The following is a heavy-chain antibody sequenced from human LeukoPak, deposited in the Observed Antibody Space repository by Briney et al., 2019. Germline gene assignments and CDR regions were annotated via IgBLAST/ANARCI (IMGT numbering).Heavy chain of an antibody. CDR3: ARAAGFGELWDY. Sequence: WETMSLTCTVSGCSISSYYWSWIRQPPGKGLEWIGYIYYSGSTNYNPSLKSRVIISVDTSKNQFSLKLSSVTAADTAVYYCARAAGFGELWDYWGQGTLVTVSS. D-gene: IGHD3-10*01. CDR1: GCSISSYY. J-gene: IGHJ4*02. CDR2: IYYSGST. V-gene: IGHV4-59*01.